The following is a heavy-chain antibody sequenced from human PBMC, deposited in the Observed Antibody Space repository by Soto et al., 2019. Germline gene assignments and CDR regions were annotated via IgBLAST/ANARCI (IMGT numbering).Heavy chain of an antibody. J-gene: IGHJ6*02. CDR2: VWYSGTT. V-gene: IGHV4-59*08. CDR3: ARHASKRGVTIPYYYYYYMDV. D-gene: IGHD3-16*01. Sequence: SETLSLTCTVSGGSLSNYYWSWIRQPPGKGLEWIGYVWYSGTTNYNPSLTGRVSMSIDTSENQFSLKLSSVTAADTAVYYCARHASKRGVTIPYYYYYYMDVWGQGTTVTVSS. CDR1: GGSLSNYY.